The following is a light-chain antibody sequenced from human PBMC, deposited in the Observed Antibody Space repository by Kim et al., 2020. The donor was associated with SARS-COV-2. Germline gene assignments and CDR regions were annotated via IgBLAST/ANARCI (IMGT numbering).Light chain of an antibody. J-gene: IGLJ2*01. Sequence: ELTQPPSASGTPGQRVIISCSGSSSNIVGHDVYWYQQFPDTAPKLLIYTNNQRPSGVPDRFSGSKSGTSASLAISGLRSEDEADYYCAAWDDSLSGVVFGGGTQLTVL. CDR3: AAWDDSLSGVV. V-gene: IGLV1-47*01. CDR1: SSNIVGHD. CDR2: TNN.